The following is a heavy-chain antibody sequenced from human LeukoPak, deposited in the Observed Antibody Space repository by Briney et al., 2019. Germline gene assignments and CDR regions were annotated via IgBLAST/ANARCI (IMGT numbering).Heavy chain of an antibody. J-gene: IGHJ5*02. CDR1: GFSLSTSGVG. D-gene: IGHD6-13*01. CDR2: IYWSDDK. CDR3: AHRPGSSWYMNWFDP. V-gene: IGHV2-5*01. Sequence: SGPTLVKPTQTLTLTCTFSGFSLSTSGVGVGWIRQPPGKALEWLALIYWSDDKRYSPSLKSRLTITKDTSKNQVVLTMTNMDPVDTATYYCAHRPGSSWYMNWFDPWGQGTLVTVSS.